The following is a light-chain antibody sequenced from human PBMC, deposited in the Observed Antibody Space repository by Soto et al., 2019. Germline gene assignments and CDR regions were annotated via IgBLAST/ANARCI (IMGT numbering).Light chain of an antibody. CDR3: QQYDTSPLT. CDR2: GAS. Sequence: EIVLTQSPGTLSLSPGERATLSCRASQSVSSSYLAWYQQKPGQAPRLLIYGASSRATRIPDRFSGSGSGTDFTLTISRLEPEDFALYYCQQYDTSPLTFGGGTKVEIK. CDR1: QSVSSSY. J-gene: IGKJ4*01. V-gene: IGKV3-20*01.